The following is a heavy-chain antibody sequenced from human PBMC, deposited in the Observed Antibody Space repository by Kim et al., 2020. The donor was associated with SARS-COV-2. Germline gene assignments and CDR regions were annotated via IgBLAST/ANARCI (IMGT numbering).Heavy chain of an antibody. V-gene: IGHV1-46*01. CDR3: ARMAVAGSLDRDYYGMDV. D-gene: IGHD6-19*01. CDR1: GYTFTSYY. J-gene: IGHJ6*02. CDR2: INPSGGST. Sequence: ASVKVSCKASGYTFTSYYMHWVRQAPGQGLEWMGIINPSGGSTSYAQKFQGRVTMTRDTSTSTVYMELSSLRSEDTAVYYCARMAVAGSLDRDYYGMDVWGQGTTVTVSS.